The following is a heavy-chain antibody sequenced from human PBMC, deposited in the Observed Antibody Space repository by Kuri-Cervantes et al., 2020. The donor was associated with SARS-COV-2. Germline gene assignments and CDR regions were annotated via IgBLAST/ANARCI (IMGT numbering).Heavy chain of an antibody. CDR3: ASQPPSVRYYYYGMDV. V-gene: IGHV3-11*03. Sequence: GGSLRLSCAASGFTFSDYYMSWIRQAPGKGLEWVSYISSSSSYTNYADSVKGRFTISRDNAKNSLYLQINSLRAEDTAVYYCASQPPSVRYYYYGMDVWGQGTTVTVSS. CDR2: ISSSSSYT. D-gene: IGHD3-10*01. CDR1: GFTFSDYY. J-gene: IGHJ6*02.